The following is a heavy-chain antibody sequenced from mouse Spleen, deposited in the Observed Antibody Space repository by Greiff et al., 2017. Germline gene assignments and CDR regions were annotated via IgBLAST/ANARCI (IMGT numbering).Heavy chain of an antibody. CDR3: ARTRLCPDY. CDR1: GYAFTNYL. Sequence: VQLQQSGAELVRPGTSVKVSCKASGYAFTNYLIEWVKQRPGQGLEWIGVINPGSGGTNYNEKFKGKATLTADKSSSTAYMQLSSLTSDDSAVYFCARTRLCPDYWGQGTTLTVSS. CDR2: INPGSGGT. V-gene: IGHV1-54*01. D-gene: IGHD1-1*02. J-gene: IGHJ2*01.